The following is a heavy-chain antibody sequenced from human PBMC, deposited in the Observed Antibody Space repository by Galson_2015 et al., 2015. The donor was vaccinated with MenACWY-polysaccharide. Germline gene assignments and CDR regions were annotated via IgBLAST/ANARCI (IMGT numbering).Heavy chain of an antibody. J-gene: IGHJ3*01. CDR2: IYPGDSDT. Sequence: QSGEGVKKPGESLKISCKGSGYRFSSYWIAWVRQMPGNGLEWMGIIYPGDSDTRYSESFQGQVTISADTSIGSAYMQWRRLKASDTAIYFCARRHARYGFNLRDGGALDFWGQGTTVTVS. D-gene: IGHD5-24*01. V-gene: IGHV5-51*01. CDR1: GYRFSSYW. CDR3: ARRHARYGFNLRDGGALDF.